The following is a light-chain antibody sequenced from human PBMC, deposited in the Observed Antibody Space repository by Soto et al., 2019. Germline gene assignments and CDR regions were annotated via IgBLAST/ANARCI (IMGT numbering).Light chain of an antibody. V-gene: IGKV3-15*01. Sequence: EIVMTQSPATLSVSPGERATLSCRASQSVSSNLAWYQQQPGQAPRLLIYGASTMATYIPARFIGSGSGTDFTLTISSLQSEDFAVYYCQQYNNWPPWTFGQGTKVEIK. CDR3: QQYNNWPPWT. CDR2: GAS. CDR1: QSVSSN. J-gene: IGKJ1*01.